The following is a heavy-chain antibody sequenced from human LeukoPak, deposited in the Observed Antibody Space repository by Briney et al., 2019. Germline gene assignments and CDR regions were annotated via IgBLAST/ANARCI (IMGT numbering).Heavy chain of an antibody. CDR3: ARHGSYLQH. Sequence: PSETLSLTCTVSGGSISSSSYYRGWIRQPPGKGLEWIGSIYYSGSTYYNPSLKSRVTISVDTSKSQFSLKLSSVTAADTAVYCCARHGSYLQHWGQGTLVTVSS. J-gene: IGHJ1*01. CDR1: GGSISSSSYY. D-gene: IGHD3-10*01. CDR2: IYYSGST. V-gene: IGHV4-39*01.